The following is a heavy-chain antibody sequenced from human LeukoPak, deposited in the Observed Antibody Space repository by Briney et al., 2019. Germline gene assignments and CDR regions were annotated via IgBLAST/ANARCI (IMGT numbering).Heavy chain of an antibody. V-gene: IGHV1-46*03. CDR2: INPSGGST. CDR1: GYTFTSYR. Sequence: ASVKVSCKASGYTFTSYRISWVRQAPGQGLEWMGIINPSGGSTSYAQKFQGRVTMTRDTSTSTVYMELSSLKSEDTAVYYCARGVPAAIRYFQHWGQGTLVTVSS. J-gene: IGHJ1*01. D-gene: IGHD2-2*01. CDR3: ARGVPAAIRYFQH.